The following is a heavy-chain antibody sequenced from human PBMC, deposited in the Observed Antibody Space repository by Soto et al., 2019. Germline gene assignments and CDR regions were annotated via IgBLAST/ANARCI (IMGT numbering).Heavy chain of an antibody. D-gene: IGHD2-15*01. J-gene: IGHJ3*02. Sequence: ASVKVSCKASGYTFTSYAMHWVRQAPGQRLEWMGWINAGNGNTKYSQKFQGRVTITRDTSASTAYMELSSLRSEDTAVYYCARVGLGYCSGGSCYKDAFDIWGQGTMVTVS. CDR2: INAGNGNT. V-gene: IGHV1-3*01. CDR3: ARVGLGYCSGGSCYKDAFDI. CDR1: GYTFTSYA.